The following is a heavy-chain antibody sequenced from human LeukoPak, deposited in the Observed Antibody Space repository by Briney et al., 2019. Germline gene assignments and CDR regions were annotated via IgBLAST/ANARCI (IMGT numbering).Heavy chain of an antibody. Sequence: ASVKVSCKASGYTFTSYDINWVRQATGQGLEWMGWMNPNSGNTGYAQKFQGRVTMTRNTCISTAYMELSSLRSEDTAVYYCARVGCSSTSCYSRRRAAFDIWGQGTMVTVSS. J-gene: IGHJ3*02. V-gene: IGHV1-8*01. CDR3: ARVGCSSTSCYSRRRAAFDI. D-gene: IGHD2-2*02. CDR2: MNPNSGNT. CDR1: GYTFTSYD.